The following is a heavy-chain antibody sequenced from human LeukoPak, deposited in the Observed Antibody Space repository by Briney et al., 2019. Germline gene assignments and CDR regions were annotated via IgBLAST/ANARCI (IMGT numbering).Heavy chain of an antibody. CDR1: GYTFTSYG. CDR2: ISAYNGNT. V-gene: IGHV1-18*01. J-gene: IGHJ4*02. Sequence: ASVKVSCKASGYTFTSYGISWVRQAPGQGLEWMGWISAYNGNTNYAQKLQGRVTMTTDTSASTAYMELRSLRSDDTAVYYCARVGKYCSSTSCYDYWGQGTLVTVSS. CDR3: ARVGKYCSSTSCYDY. D-gene: IGHD2-2*01.